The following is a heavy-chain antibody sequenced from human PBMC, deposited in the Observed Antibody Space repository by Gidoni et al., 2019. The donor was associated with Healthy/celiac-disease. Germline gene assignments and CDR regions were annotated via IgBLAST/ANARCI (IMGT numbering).Heavy chain of an antibody. CDR2: IYHSGST. J-gene: IGHJ5*02. D-gene: IGHD6-19*01. CDR1: GYYISSGYY. CDR3: ARVRQWLVDGFDP. V-gene: IGHV4-38-2*01. Sequence: QVQLQESGPGLVKPSETRSLTCAVSGYYISSGYYWGWIRQPPGKGLEWIGSIYHSGSTYYNPPLKSRVTISVDTSKNQFSLKLSSVTAADTAVYYCARVRQWLVDGFDPWGQGTLVTVSS.